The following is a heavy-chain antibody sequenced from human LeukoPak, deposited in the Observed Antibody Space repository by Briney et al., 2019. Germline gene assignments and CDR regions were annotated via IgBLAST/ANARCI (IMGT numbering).Heavy chain of an antibody. V-gene: IGHV4-39*07. Sequence: SETLSLTCTVSGGSISSSSYYWGWIRQPPGKGLEWIGSIYYSGSTYYNPSLKSRVTISVDTSKNQFSLKLSSVTAADTAVYYCARVVLIAAAEDWFDPWGQGTLVTVSS. D-gene: IGHD6-13*01. J-gene: IGHJ5*02. CDR3: ARVVLIAAAEDWFDP. CDR2: IYYSGST. CDR1: GGSISSSSYY.